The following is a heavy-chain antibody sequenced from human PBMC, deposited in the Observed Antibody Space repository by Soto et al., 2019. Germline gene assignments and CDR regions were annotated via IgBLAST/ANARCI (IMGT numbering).Heavy chain of an antibody. J-gene: IGHJ4*02. CDR2: IGTAGDT. D-gene: IGHD6-13*01. V-gene: IGHV3-13*01. Sequence: GGSLRLSCAASGFTFSSYDFHWVRQATGKGLEWVSGIGTAGDTYYAGSVKGRFTISRENAKNSLYLQMNSLRAGDTAVYYCTRGAAGFDYWGQGDLVTVSS. CDR1: GFTFSSYD. CDR3: TRGAAGFDY.